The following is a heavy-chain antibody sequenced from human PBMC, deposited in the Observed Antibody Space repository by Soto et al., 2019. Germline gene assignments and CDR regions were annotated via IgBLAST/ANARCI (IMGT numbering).Heavy chain of an antibody. V-gene: IGHV3-30*02. D-gene: IGHD6-13*01. J-gene: IGHJ4*01. CDR3: AKALIAAAGTGSDFDY. Sequence: DSVKGRFTISRDNSKNTLYLQMNSLRAEDTAVYYCAKALIAAAGTGSDFDYWGHGTLGPVSS.